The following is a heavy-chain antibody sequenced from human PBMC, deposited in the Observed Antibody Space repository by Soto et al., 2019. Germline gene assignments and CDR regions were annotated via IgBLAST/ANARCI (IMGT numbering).Heavy chain of an antibody. CDR2: IYYSGTT. CDR3: ARALIQLWPHYYYGMDV. D-gene: IGHD5-18*01. V-gene: IGHV4-30-4*01. Sequence: SETLSLTCTVSGGSISSGDYYWSWIRQPPGKGLEWIGYIYYSGTTYYNPSLKSRVTISVDTSKNQFSLKVSSVTAADTAVYYCARALIQLWPHYYYGMDVWGPGTTVTVS. J-gene: IGHJ6*02. CDR1: GGSISSGDYY.